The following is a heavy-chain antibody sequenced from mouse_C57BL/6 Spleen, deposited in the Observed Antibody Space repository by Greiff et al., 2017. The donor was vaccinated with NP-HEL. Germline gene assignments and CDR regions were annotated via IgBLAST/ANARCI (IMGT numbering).Heavy chain of an antibody. CDR1: GYTFTSYW. J-gene: IGHJ2*01. V-gene: IGHV1-53*01. CDR2: INPSNGGT. Sequence: VQLQQSGTELVKPGASVKLSCKASGYTFTSYWMHWVKQRPGQGLEWIGNINPSNGGTNYNEKFKSKATLTVDKSSSTAYMQLSSLTSEDSAVYYCAREGTGTYYYFDYWGQGTTLTVSS. D-gene: IGHD4-1*01. CDR3: AREGTGTYYYFDY.